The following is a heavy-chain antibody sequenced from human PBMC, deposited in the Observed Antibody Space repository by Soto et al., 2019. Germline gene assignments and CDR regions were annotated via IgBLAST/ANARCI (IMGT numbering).Heavy chain of an antibody. J-gene: IGHJ4*02. V-gene: IGHV4-31*03. CDR1: GVSFTGGTYY. CDR3: ASTEDFFDY. CDR2: IFYSGST. Sequence: PSETLSLTCSVSGVSFTGGTYYWSWLRQHPGKGLEWIGYIFYSGSTDYNPSLKSRVNITVDTSKNQFSLNLSSVAAAYTAVYYCASTEDFFDYWGQGTLVTVSS.